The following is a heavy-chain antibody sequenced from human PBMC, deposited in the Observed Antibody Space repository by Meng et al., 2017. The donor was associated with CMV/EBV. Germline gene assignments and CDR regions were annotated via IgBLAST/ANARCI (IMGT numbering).Heavy chain of an antibody. V-gene: IGHV3-7*01. CDR1: GFTFRSYW. CDR3: ARTRTYNWFDP. Sequence: ESLKISCAASGFTFRSYWMSWVRQAPGKGLEWVANIKQDGSEKYYVDSVKGRFTISRDNAKNSLYLQMNSLRAEDTAVYYCARTRTYNWFDPWGQGTLVTVSS. J-gene: IGHJ5*02. CDR2: IKQDGSEK.